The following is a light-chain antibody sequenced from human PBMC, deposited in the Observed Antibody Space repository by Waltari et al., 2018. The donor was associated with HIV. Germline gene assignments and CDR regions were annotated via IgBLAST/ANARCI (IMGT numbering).Light chain of an antibody. Sequence: QSALTQPPSASGSPGQSVTISCTGTTSDVGGYNYVSGYQQYPGKAPKLMIYEVSKRPAGVPDRFSGAKSGNTASLTVSGLQAEDEAEYYCSSYAGNNILVFGGGTKLTVL. CDR1: TSDVGGYNY. CDR2: EVS. J-gene: IGLJ2*01. V-gene: IGLV2-8*01. CDR3: SSYAGNNILV.